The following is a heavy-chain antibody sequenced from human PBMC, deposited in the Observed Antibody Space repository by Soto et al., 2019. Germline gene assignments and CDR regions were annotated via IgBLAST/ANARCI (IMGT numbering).Heavy chain of an antibody. V-gene: IGHV4-31*03. CDR2: IHYSGST. CDR3: ARVPVSRGWDSH. Sequence: SETLSLTCTVSGGSISSGGYYWSWIRQHPGKGLEWIGYIHYSGSTYYSPSLKSRVTISVDTSKNQFSLKLSSVIAADTAVYYCARVPVSRGWDSHWGQGTLVTVSS. J-gene: IGHJ4*02. D-gene: IGHD1-26*01. CDR1: GGSISSGGYY.